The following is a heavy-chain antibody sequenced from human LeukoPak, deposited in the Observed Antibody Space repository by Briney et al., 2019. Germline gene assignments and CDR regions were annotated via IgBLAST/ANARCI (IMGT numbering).Heavy chain of an antibody. CDR2: ISSSGSTI. J-gene: IGHJ4*02. D-gene: IGHD2-2*01. V-gene: IGHV3-11*01. CDR3: AREYCSSTSCYSFLDY. Sequence: PGGALRLSCAASGFTFSDYYMSWIRQAPGKGLGWGSYISSSGSTIYYADSVKGRFTISRDNAKNSLYLQMNSLRAEDTAVYYCAREYCSSTSCYSFLDYWGQGTLVTVSS. CDR1: GFTFSDYY.